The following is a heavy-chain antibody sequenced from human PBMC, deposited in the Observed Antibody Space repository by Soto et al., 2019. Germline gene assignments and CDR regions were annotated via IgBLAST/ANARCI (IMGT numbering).Heavy chain of an antibody. CDR2: ISYSGTT. J-gene: IGHJ4*02. Sequence: LCGGSISSSSYYWGWVRQPPGKGLEWIGSISYSGTTYYSPSLKSRVTLSVDTSKNQFSLKLSSVTAADTAVYYCARQGAYYYDTSGYEIDSWGQGTLVTVSS. CDR1: GGSISSSSYY. V-gene: IGHV4-39*01. D-gene: IGHD3-22*01. CDR3: ARQGAYYYDTSGYEIDS.